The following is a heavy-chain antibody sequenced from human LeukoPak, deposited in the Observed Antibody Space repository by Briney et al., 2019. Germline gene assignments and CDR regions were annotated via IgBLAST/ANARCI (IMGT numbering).Heavy chain of an antibody. D-gene: IGHD3-22*01. J-gene: IGHJ6*02. CDR1: GYTFTGYY. V-gene: IGHV1-2*02. CDR3: ARVPYYYDSSGSYGMDV. Sequence: ASVKVSCKASGYTFTGYYMHWVRQAPGQGLEWMGLINPNGGGTNYAQKFQGRVGMTRDTTISTAYMELSRLRSEDTAVYYCARVPYYYDSSGSYGMDVWGQGTTVTVSS. CDR2: INPNGGGT.